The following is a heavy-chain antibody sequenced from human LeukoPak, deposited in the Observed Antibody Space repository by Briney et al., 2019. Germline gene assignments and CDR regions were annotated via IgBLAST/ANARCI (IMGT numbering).Heavy chain of an antibody. D-gene: IGHD5-18*01. V-gene: IGHV4-59*11. CDR2: VFDSGRT. Sequence: SETLSLTCTVSGGSMTTHHWTWIRQTPGKGLGWIGYVFDSGRTKENPSLKSRVTLSADTSKNQLSLRLSSVTAADTAVYYCTTIKRGNIFGYFDFWGQGILVTVSS. J-gene: IGHJ4*02. CDR1: GGSMTTHH. CDR3: TTIKRGNIFGYFDF.